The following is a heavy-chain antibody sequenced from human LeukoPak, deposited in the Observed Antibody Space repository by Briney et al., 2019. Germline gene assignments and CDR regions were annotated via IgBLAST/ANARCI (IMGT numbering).Heavy chain of an antibody. CDR3: ARAGQSLNYYDSSGPLDY. Sequence: SETLSLTCTVSGASISGYYWSWIRQPPGKGLEWIGYIYNSGSTNYNPSLKSRVTISVDTSKNQFSLKLSSVTAADTAVYYCARAGQSLNYYDSSGPLDYWGQGTLVTVSS. V-gene: IGHV4-59*01. D-gene: IGHD3-22*01. CDR1: GASISGYY. CDR2: IYNSGST. J-gene: IGHJ4*02.